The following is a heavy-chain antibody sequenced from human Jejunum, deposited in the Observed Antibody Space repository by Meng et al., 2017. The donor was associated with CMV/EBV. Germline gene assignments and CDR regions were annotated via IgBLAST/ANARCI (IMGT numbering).Heavy chain of an antibody. CDR2: IGWEGVNT. CDR1: FTFDDYN. Sequence: FTFDDYNMHWVRQAPGKGLEWVSLIGWEGVNTIYADSVKGRFTISRDNSKSSLYLQMNSLRTEDTALYYCAKARRYSGYDGDFRHWGQGTVVTVSS. D-gene: IGHD5-12*01. J-gene: IGHJ1*01. CDR3: AKARRYSGYDGDFRH. V-gene: IGHV3-43*01.